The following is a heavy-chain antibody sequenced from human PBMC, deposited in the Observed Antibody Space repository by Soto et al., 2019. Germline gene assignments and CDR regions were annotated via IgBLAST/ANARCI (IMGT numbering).Heavy chain of an antibody. V-gene: IGHV3-23*01. CDR1: GFIFSSYA. CDR3: ANSFAPHSSAWYSHFDF. CDR2: ISGNDGIT. Sequence: GGSLRLSCVASGFIFSSYAMTWVRQAPGKGLEWVSSISGNDGITYYADSVKGRFTISRDNSKNTLYLQMNSLRAEDTAVYYCANSFAPHSSAWYSHFDFWGQGTLVTVSS. D-gene: IGHD6-13*01. J-gene: IGHJ4*02.